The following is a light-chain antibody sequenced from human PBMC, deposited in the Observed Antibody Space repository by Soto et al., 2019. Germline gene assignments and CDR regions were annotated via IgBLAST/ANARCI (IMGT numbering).Light chain of an antibody. J-gene: IGLJ1*01. V-gene: IGLV2-23*01. CDR2: EGR. CDR1: SSDVGSYNF. Sequence: QSDLTQPASVYGSHGQSITISCTGTSSDVGSYNFVSWYQQHPCTAPNRLIYEGRKRPSGVSNRFSGSKSGNTASLTISGLQAEDEADYYCCSYAGGSTYVFGNGTKV. CDR3: CSYAGGSTYV.